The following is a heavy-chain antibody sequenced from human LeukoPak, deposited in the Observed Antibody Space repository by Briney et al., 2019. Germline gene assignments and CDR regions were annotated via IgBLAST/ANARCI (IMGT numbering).Heavy chain of an antibody. CDR2: IYYSGST. CDR3: ASLRDSSGYYFDY. J-gene: IGHJ4*02. D-gene: IGHD3-22*01. CDR1: GGSISSTSYY. Sequence: SETLSLTCTVSGGSISSTSYYWSWIRQPPGKGLDWIGHIYYSGSTNYNPSLKSRVTISVDTSKKQFSLKLSSVTAADTAVYYCASLRDSSGYYFDYWGQGTLVTVSS. V-gene: IGHV4-61*01.